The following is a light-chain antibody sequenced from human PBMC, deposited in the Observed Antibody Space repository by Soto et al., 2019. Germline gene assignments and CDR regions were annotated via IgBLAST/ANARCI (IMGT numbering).Light chain of an antibody. CDR2: GAS. V-gene: IGKV3-20*01. CDR1: QSVTNNY. Sequence: IVLTQSPGTLSLSPGERATLSCRASQSVTNNYLAWYQQKPGQPPRLLIDGASSRATGIPDKFSGSGSGTDFTLAISRMEPEDFALYYCQQYGSSPITFGQGTRLAIK. J-gene: IGKJ5*01. CDR3: QQYGSSPIT.